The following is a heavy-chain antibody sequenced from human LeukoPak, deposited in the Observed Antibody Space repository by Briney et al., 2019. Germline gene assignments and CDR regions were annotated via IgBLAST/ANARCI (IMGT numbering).Heavy chain of an antibody. V-gene: IGHV5-51*01. CDR2: IYPGDSDT. CDR3: ARGDCSSTSCYTPFADY. CDR1: GYSFTSYW. D-gene: IGHD2-2*02. Sequence: PGESLKISCKGSGYSFTSYWTGWVRQMPGKGLEWMGIIYPGDSDTRYSPSFQGQVTISADKSISTAYLQWSSLKASDTAMYYCARGDCSSTSCYTPFADYWGQGTLVTVSS. J-gene: IGHJ4*02.